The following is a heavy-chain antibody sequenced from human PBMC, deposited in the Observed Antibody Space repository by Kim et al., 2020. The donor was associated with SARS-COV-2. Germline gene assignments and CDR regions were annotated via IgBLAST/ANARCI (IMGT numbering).Heavy chain of an antibody. D-gene: IGHD2-21*02. CDR3: AGRTAKPTSYYYGMDV. J-gene: IGHJ6*02. Sequence: SLKSRVTMSVDTSKNQFSLKLSSVTAADTAVYYCAGRTAKPTSYYYGMDVWGQGTTVTVSS. V-gene: IGHV4-4*07.